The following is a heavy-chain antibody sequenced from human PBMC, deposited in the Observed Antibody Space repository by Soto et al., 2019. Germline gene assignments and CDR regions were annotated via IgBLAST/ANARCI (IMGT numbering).Heavy chain of an antibody. V-gene: IGHV1-18*01. CDR1: GYTFTSYG. D-gene: IGHD6-13*01. Sequence: QVQLVQSGAEVKKPGASVKVSCKASGYTFTSYGITWVRQAPGQGLEWMGWISAYNGNTNYAQKLQGRVTMTTYTSTSTAYRELRRLRSDDTAVYYCARTDSRPQDFDYWGQGTLVTVSS. CDR2: ISAYNGNT. CDR3: ARTDSRPQDFDY. J-gene: IGHJ4*02.